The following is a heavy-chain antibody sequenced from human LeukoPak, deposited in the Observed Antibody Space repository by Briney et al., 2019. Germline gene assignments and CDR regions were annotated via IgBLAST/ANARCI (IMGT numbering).Heavy chain of an antibody. J-gene: IGHJ4*02. CDR2: IRQDGDTK. Sequence: PRRSLRLSCAASGFTFSSYGMHWVRQAPGKGLEWVANIRQDGDTKYYVDSVKGRFTISRDNAMNSLYLQMNSLRAEDTAIYYCARSLPYGTTWYGRSDFWGQGTLVTVSS. CDR3: ARSLPYGTTWYGRSDF. D-gene: IGHD6-13*01. V-gene: IGHV3-7*03. CDR1: GFTFSSYG.